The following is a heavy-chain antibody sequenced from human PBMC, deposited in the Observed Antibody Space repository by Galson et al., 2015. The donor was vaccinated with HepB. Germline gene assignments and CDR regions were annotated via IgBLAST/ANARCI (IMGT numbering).Heavy chain of an antibody. V-gene: IGHV3-33*01. CDR3: ARDQGNPAIEGQWYYYGMDV. CDR1: GFTFSSYG. J-gene: IGHJ6*02. CDR2: IWYDGSNK. D-gene: IGHD6-19*01. Sequence: SLRLSCAASGFTFSSYGMHWVRQAPGKGLEWVAVIWYDGSNKYYADSVKGRFTISRDNSKNTLYLQMNSLRAEDTAVYYCARDQGNPAIEGQWYYYGMDVWGQGTTVTVSS.